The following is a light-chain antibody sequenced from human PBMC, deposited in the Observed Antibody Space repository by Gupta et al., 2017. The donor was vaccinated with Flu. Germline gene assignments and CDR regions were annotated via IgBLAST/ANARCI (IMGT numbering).Light chain of an antibody. J-gene: IGKJ2*01. CDR1: QSVNNY. CDR2: ASS. Sequence: EIVFTQPPATLSFSPGDLATVSCRSSQSVNNYLAWYQQKPGQAPRLLIYASSNRATGIPARFSGSGSGTDFTLTISSLEAEDSAVYYCMQRSNWPPTFGQGTKLEIK. V-gene: IGKV3-11*01. CDR3: MQRSNWPPT.